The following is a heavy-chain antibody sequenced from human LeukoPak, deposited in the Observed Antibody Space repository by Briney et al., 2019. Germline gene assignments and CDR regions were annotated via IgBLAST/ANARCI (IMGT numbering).Heavy chain of an antibody. CDR3: AKDGDLAGTIDY. D-gene: IGHD1-7*01. J-gene: IGHJ4*02. Sequence: PGRSLRLSCAASGFTFSNYGMHWVRLAQGKGLEWVAVIWYDGSNKYYADSVKGRFTISRDNSKNTLYLQMNSLRAEDTAVYYCAKDGDLAGTIDYCGQGTLVTVSS. CDR1: GFTFSNYG. V-gene: IGHV3-33*06. CDR2: IWYDGSNK.